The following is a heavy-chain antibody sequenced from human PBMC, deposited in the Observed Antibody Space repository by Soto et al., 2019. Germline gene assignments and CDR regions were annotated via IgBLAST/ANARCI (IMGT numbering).Heavy chain of an antibody. D-gene: IGHD6-13*01. V-gene: IGHV3-23*01. CDR2: ISGSGGST. CDR3: ARGGPGTYFDY. Sequence: EVQLLESGGGLVQPGGSLRLSCAASGFTFSSYAMRWVRQAPGKGLEWVSAISGSGGSTYYADSVKGRFTISRDNSKHTLYLQMSSRRGEATAVYYCARGGPGTYFDYWGQGTLVTVSS. CDR1: GFTFSSYA. J-gene: IGHJ4*02.